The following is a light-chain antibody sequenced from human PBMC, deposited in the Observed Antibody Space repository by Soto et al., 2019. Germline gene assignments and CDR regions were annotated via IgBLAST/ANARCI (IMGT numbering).Light chain of an antibody. CDR1: QSVSTF. J-gene: IGKJ1*01. V-gene: IGKV3-11*01. Sequence: EIVLTQSPATLSLSPGERAILSCRASQSVSTFLAWFQQKPGQPPRLLIYNASNRTTGIPARFSGSGSGTDFTLTVSSLEPKDFAVYYCQQRSNWPGTFGQGTKVDIK. CDR3: QQRSNWPGT. CDR2: NAS.